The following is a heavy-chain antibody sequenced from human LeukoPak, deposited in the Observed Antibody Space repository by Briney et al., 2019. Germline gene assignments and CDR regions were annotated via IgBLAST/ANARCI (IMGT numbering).Heavy chain of an antibody. CDR3: TKERSYQLLYTPLDY. CDR1: GFTFEDYA. V-gene: IGHV3-9*01. D-gene: IGHD2-2*02. Sequence: GGSRRLSCVGSGFTFEDYAMHWVRQVPGKGLEWVSGISWNGGNLAYADSVKGRFTISRDNARTSLYLQMNSLRAEDTAFYYCTKERSYQLLYTPLDYWGQGTLVTVSS. J-gene: IGHJ4*02. CDR2: ISWNGGNL.